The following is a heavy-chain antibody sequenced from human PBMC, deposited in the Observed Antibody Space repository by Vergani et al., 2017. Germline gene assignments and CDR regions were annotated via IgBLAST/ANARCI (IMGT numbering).Heavy chain of an antibody. Sequence: QVQLVESGGGVVQPGRSLRLSCAASGFTFSSYGMHWVRQAPGKGLEWVAVISYDGSNKYYADSVKGRFTISRDNSKNTLCLQMNSLRAEDTAVYYCAKDQGDYGDSPDYWGQGTLVTVSS. CDR2: ISYDGSNK. J-gene: IGHJ4*02. CDR3: AKDQGDYGDSPDY. D-gene: IGHD4-17*01. V-gene: IGHV3-30*18. CDR1: GFTFSSYG.